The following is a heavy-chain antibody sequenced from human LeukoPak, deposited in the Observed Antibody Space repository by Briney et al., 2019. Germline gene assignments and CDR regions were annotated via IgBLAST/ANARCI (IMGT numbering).Heavy chain of an antibody. CDR1: GGSISSYY. CDR2: IYYSGST. D-gene: IGHD6-13*01. V-gene: IGHV4-59*12. CDR3: LGVAAGTVYYYYGMDV. Sequence: SETLSLTCTVSGGSISSYYWSWIRQPPGKGLEWIGYIYYSGSTNYNPSLKSRVTISVDTSKNQFSLKLSSVTAADTAVYYCLGVAAGTVYYYYGMDVWGQGTTVTVSS. J-gene: IGHJ6*02.